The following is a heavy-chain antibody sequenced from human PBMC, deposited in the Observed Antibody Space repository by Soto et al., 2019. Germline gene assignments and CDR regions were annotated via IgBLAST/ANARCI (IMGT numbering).Heavy chain of an antibody. CDR3: ARDGGHYDFWSGYSKAAYYYYYMDV. D-gene: IGHD3-3*01. CDR1: GGSISSYY. CDR2: IYYSGST. V-gene: IGHV4-59*01. J-gene: IGHJ6*03. Sequence: LSLTCTVSGGSISSYYWSWIRQPPGKGLEWIGYIYYSGSTNYNPSLKSRVTISVDTSKNQFSLKLSSVTAADTAVYYCARDGGHYDFWSGYSKAAYYYYYMDVWGKGTTVTVSS.